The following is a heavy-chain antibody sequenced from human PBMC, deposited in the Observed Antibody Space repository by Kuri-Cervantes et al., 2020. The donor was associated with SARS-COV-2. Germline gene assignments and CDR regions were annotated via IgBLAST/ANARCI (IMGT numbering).Heavy chain of an antibody. V-gene: IGHV3-30*18. CDR3: AKDRTRNTYYYDSSGYYYGGFDAFDT. J-gene: IGHJ3*02. CDR2: ISYDGSNK. D-gene: IGHD3-22*01. Sequence: GGSLRLSCAASGFTFSSYGMHWVRQAPGKGLEWVAVISYDGSNKYYADSVKGRFTISRDNSKNTLYLQMNSLRAEDTAVYYCAKDRTRNTYYYDSSGYYYGGFDAFDTWGQGTMVTVSS. CDR1: GFTFSSYG.